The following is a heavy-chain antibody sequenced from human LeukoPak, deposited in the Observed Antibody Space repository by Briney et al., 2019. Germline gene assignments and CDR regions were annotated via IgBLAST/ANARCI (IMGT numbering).Heavy chain of an antibody. J-gene: IGHJ6*03. Sequence: GASVKVSCKASGGTFSSYAISWVRQAPGQGLEWMGRIIPIFGTANYAQKFQGRVTITTDESTSTAYMELRSLRSDDTAVYYCARAVTRDYDFWSGYYTGMYYYYYMDVWGKGTTVTVSS. CDR3: ARAVTRDYDFWSGYYTGMYYYYYMDV. D-gene: IGHD3-3*01. CDR1: GGTFSSYA. CDR2: IIPIFGTA. V-gene: IGHV1-69*05.